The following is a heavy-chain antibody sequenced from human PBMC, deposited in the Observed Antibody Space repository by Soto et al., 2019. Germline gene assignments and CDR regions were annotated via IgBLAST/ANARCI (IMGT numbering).Heavy chain of an antibody. CDR2: ISAYNGNT. V-gene: IGHV1-18*01. Sequence: ASVKVSCKASGYTFTSYGISWVRQAPGQGLEWMGWISAYNGNTNYAQKLQGRVTMTTDTSTSTAYMERRSLRSDDTAVYYCARDHALLRFLEWSPHGYHGRDGWGQGTTVTVSS. CDR3: ARDHALLRFLEWSPHGYHGRDG. D-gene: IGHD3-3*01. J-gene: IGHJ6*02. CDR1: GYTFTSYG.